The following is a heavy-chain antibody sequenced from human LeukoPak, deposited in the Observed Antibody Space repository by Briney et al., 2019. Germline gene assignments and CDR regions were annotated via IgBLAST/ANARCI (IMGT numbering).Heavy chain of an antibody. J-gene: IGHJ6*02. CDR3: ARVIALPDYYDSSGYLHYYYYGMDV. CDR2: INHSGST. Sequence: SETLSLTCAVYGGSFSGYYWSWIRQPPGKGLEWIGEINHSGSTNYNPSLKSRVTISVDTSKNQFSLKLSSVTAADTAVYYCARVIALPDYYDSSGYLHYYYYGMDVWGQGTTVTVSS. V-gene: IGHV4-34*01. CDR1: GGSFSGYY. D-gene: IGHD3-22*01.